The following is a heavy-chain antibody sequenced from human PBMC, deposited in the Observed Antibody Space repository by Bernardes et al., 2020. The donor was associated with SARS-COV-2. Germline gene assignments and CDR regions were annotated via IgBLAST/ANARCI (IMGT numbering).Heavy chain of an antibody. J-gene: IGHJ6*02. CDR1: GFTLRSYG. Sequence: GGSLRLSCEASGFTLRSYGVHWVRQAPGKGLEWVAVIWYEGRNKNYADSVKGRFTISRDNSKNTLYLQLNSLRVEDTAVYYCARGFHGSGSPLPNYYYYGMDVWGQGTTVIVSS. CDR2: IWYEGRNK. V-gene: IGHV3-33*01. CDR3: ARGFHGSGSPLPNYYYYGMDV. D-gene: IGHD3-10*01.